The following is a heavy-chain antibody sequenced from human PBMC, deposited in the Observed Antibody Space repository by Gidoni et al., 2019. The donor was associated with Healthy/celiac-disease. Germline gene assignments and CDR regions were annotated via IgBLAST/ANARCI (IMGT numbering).Heavy chain of an antibody. D-gene: IGHD3-22*01. CDR1: GGSISSGDYY. CDR2: IYYSGST. CDR3: ARVRRVKVHDSSGSEDY. V-gene: IGHV4-30-4*01. Sequence: QVQLQESGPGLVKPSQTLSRTCTVSGGSISSGDYYWSWISQPPGKGLAWIGSIYYSGSTYYNPSLKSRVTISVDTSKNQFSLKLSSVTAADTAVYYWARVRRVKVHDSSGSEDYWGQGTLVTVSS. J-gene: IGHJ4*02.